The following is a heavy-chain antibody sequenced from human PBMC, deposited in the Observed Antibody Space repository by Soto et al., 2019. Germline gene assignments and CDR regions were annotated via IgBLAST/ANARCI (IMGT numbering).Heavy chain of an antibody. V-gene: IGHV3-21*01. Sequence: EVQLVESGGGLVKPGGSLRLSCAASGFTFNTYTMNWVRQAPGKGLEWVSSISSRSIYIYYADSLTGRFTISRDDARNSLYLQMNSLIAEDTAVYYCAREEVSRPNTYHGLDVWGQGTTVTVSS. CDR3: AREEVSRPNTYHGLDV. CDR1: GFTFNTYT. CDR2: ISSRSIYI. J-gene: IGHJ6*02.